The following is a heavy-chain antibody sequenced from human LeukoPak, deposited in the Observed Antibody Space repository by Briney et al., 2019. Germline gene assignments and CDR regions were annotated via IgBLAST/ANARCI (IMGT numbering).Heavy chain of an antibody. CDR2: INHSGST. V-gene: IGHV4-34*01. Sequence: RASETLSLTCAVSGGSFSGYYWNWIRQSPGKGLEWIGEINHSGSTHYNPSLKSRVTISADTSQKQFSLRLTSVTAADTAVYYCARGRYLTTSGGAAAGFLDYWGQGSLVTVST. CDR1: GGSFSGYY. D-gene: IGHD6-13*01. CDR3: ARGRYLTTSGGAAAGFLDY. J-gene: IGHJ4*02.